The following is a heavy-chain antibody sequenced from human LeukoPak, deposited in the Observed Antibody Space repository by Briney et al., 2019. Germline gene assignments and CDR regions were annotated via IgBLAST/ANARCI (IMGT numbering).Heavy chain of an antibody. CDR2: IKQDGSEK. J-gene: IGHJ4*02. CDR1: GFTFSSYW. D-gene: IGHD4-11*01. Sequence: PGGSLRLSCAASGFTFSSYWMSWVRQAPGKGLEWVANIKQDGSEKYYVDSVKGRFTISRDNAKNSLYLQMNSLRAGDTAVYCCAREPTTVSPPGWGQGTLVTVSS. CDR3: AREPTTVSPPG. V-gene: IGHV3-7*01.